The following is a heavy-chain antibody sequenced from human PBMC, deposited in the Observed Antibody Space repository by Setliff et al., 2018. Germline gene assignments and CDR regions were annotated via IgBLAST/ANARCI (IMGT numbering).Heavy chain of an antibody. J-gene: IGHJ4*02. CDR2: IYPGDSDT. CDR1: GYSFTNYW. Sequence: PGESLKISCKGSGYSFTNYWIGWVRQMPGKGLEWMGIIYPGDSDTRYSPSFQGHVTISIDKSITTAYLHWSSLKAPDTAMYYCTRGGYDSGVWGQGTLVTVSS. CDR3: TRGGYDSGV. V-gene: IGHV5-51*01. D-gene: IGHD6-25*01.